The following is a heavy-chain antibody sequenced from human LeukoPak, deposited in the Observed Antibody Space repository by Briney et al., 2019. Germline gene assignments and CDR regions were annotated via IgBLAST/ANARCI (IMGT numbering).Heavy chain of an antibody. CDR2: FSGASGNI. Sequence: GGSLRLSCVASGFTFSSSVMGWDRQAPGKGLEWVSTFSGASGNIYYVDSVKGRFTISRDNSKNTLYLQMNSLRAEDTALYYCAKREARSFEFWGQGTLVTVSS. V-gene: IGHV3-23*01. D-gene: IGHD5-24*01. J-gene: IGHJ4*02. CDR1: GFTFSSSV. CDR3: AKREARSFEF.